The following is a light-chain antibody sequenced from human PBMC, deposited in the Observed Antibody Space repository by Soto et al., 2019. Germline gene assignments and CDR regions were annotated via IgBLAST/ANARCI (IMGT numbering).Light chain of an antibody. CDR1: QTISSW. J-gene: IGKJ2*01. CDR2: KAS. CDR3: QQYNTYSYT. V-gene: IGKV1-5*03. Sequence: DIQMTQSPSTLSASVGDRFTITCRASQTISSWLAWYQQKPGTAPQLLIYKASTLESGVPSRFSGSGSGTEFTLTISSLQPDDFATYYCQQYNTYSYTFGQGTTGDIK.